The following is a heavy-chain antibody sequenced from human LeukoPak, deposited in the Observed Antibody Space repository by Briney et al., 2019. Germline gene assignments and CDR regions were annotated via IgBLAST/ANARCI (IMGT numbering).Heavy chain of an antibody. V-gene: IGHV1-69*13. Sequence: ASVKVSCKASGGTFSIYAISWVRQAPGQGLEWMGGIIPIFGTANHAQKFQGRVTITADESTSTAYMELSSLRSEDTAVYYCAREQDYYDSSGYPTPFDYWGQGTLVTVSS. D-gene: IGHD3-22*01. J-gene: IGHJ4*02. CDR1: GGTFSIYA. CDR2: IIPIFGTA. CDR3: AREQDYYDSSGYPTPFDY.